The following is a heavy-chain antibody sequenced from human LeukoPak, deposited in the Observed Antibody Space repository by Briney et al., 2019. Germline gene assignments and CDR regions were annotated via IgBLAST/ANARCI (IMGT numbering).Heavy chain of an antibody. Sequence: PGGSLRLSCEASGFTFSTYWMSWVRQAPGKGLEWVANIKQDGSEKYYVDSVKGRFTISRDNAENSLYLQMNSLRAEDTAMYYCAGDSAGNDYWGQGTLVTVSS. D-gene: IGHD6-13*01. CDR2: IKQDGSEK. CDR1: GFTFSTYW. V-gene: IGHV3-7*01. J-gene: IGHJ4*02. CDR3: AGDSAGNDY.